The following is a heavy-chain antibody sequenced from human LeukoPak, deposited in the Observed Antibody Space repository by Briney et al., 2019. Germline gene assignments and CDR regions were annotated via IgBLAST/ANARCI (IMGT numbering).Heavy chain of an antibody. CDR2: ISGSGGGT. D-gene: IGHD3-22*01. CDR3: AKRGVVIRVILVGFHKEAYYFDS. CDR1: GISLSNYG. Sequence: GGSLRLSCAVSGISLSNYGMSWVRQAPGKGPEWVAGISGSGGGTNYADSVKGRFTISRDNPKNTLYLQMDRLRAEDTAVYSCAKRGVVIRVILVGFHKEAYYFDSWGQGALVTVSS. J-gene: IGHJ4*02. V-gene: IGHV3-23*01.